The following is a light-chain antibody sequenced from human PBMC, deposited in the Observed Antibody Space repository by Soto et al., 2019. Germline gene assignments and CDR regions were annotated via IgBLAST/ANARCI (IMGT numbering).Light chain of an antibody. CDR1: QNINNY. V-gene: IGKV1-39*01. Sequence: DIQMTQSPSSLSASVGDRVTITCRASQNINNYLNWYQQRPGKAPNVLIYGASSLQRAVPSRFSGSGSGTEFNLTISGLQPEDFATYYCQQSFGSLNTFGQGTNLEI. CDR3: QQSFGSLNT. CDR2: GAS. J-gene: IGKJ2*01.